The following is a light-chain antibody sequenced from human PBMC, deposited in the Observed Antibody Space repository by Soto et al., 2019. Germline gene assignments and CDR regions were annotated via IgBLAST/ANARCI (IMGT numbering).Light chain of an antibody. CDR3: QQYGDSPIT. Sequence: EIVLTQSPGTLSLSPGERATLSCRAGQSVNVDYLAWFQQKPGQAPRLFIHGASRRATGIPDRFSGSGSGTDFTRTISRLEPEDVAVYYCQQYGDSPITFGQGTRLEIK. CDR2: GAS. CDR1: QSVNVDY. V-gene: IGKV3-20*01. J-gene: IGKJ5*01.